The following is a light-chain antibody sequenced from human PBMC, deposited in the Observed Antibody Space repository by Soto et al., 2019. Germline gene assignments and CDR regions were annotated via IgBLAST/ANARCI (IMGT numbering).Light chain of an antibody. CDR2: DTS. Sequence: QAVVTQEPSLTVSPGGTVTLTCGSSTGAVTSGHYPYWFQQKPGQAPRTLIYDTSNKHSWTPARFSGSLLGGKAALTLSGAQPEDEADYYCLLSYSGAREVVFGGGTKLTVL. CDR3: LLSYSGAREVV. J-gene: IGLJ2*01. CDR1: TGAVTSGHY. V-gene: IGLV7-46*01.